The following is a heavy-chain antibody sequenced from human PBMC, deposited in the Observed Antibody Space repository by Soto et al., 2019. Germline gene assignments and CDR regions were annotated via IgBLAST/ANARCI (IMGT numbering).Heavy chain of an antibody. J-gene: IGHJ5*01. CDR1: GGSISSGDYY. V-gene: IGHV4-30-4*01. Sequence: QVQLQESGPGLVKPSQTLSLTCTVSGGSISSGDYYWSWIRQPPGKGLEWIGYIYYSGSTYYTPSLKSRVTISVDTSKNQFSLKLSSVTAADTAVYYCARTSITQTNWFDPWGQGTLVTVSS. CDR3: ARTSITQTNWFDP. CDR2: IYYSGST. D-gene: IGHD3-10*01.